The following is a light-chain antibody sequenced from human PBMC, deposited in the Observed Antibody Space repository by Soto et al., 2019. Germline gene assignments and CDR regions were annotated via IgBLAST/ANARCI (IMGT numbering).Light chain of an antibody. CDR3: CSYAGSSTPLI. V-gene: IGLV2-23*02. J-gene: IGLJ1*01. CDR1: SSDVGSYNL. CDR2: EVS. Sequence: QSVLTQPASVSGSPGQSITISCTGTSSDVGSYNLVSWYQQHPGKAPKLMIYEVSKRPSGVSNRFSGSKSGNTASLTISGLQAEDDADYYCCSYAGSSTPLIFGTGNKVTV.